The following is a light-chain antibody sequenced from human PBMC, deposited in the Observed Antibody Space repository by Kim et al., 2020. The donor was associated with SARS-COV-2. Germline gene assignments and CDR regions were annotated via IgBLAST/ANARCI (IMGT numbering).Light chain of an antibody. Sequence: IQMTQSPSTLSASVGDRVTISCRASQDIRTWLAWYQQKPGKAPNLLIYKASSLESGVPSRFGGSGSGTEFTLTISSLQPDDFATYYCQQYHSYSPYTFGQGTKLEI. V-gene: IGKV1-5*03. CDR3: QQYHSYSPYT. CDR1: QDIRTW. CDR2: KAS. J-gene: IGKJ2*01.